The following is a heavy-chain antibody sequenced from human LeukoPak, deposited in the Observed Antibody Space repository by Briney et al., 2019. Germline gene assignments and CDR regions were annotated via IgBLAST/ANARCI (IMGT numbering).Heavy chain of an antibody. Sequence: SETLSLTCAVYGGSFSGYYWSWIRQPPGKGLEWIGEINHSGSTNYNPSLKSRVTISVDTSKNQFSLKLSSVTAAGTAVYYCARGSGSYRYWGQGTLVTVSS. D-gene: IGHD1-26*01. CDR3: ARGSGSYRY. V-gene: IGHV4-34*01. J-gene: IGHJ4*02. CDR2: INHSGST. CDR1: GGSFSGYY.